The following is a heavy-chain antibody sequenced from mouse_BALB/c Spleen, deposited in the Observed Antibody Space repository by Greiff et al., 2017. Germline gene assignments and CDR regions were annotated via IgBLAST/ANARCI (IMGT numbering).Heavy chain of an antibody. CDR2: IDPANGNT. J-gene: IGHJ4*01. D-gene: IGHD1-1*01. V-gene: IGHV14-3*02. CDR3: ARGTVVAADYAMDY. Sequence: EVQLQQSGAELVKPGASVKLSCTASGFNIKDTYMHWVKQRPEQGLEWIGRIDPANGNTKYDPKFQGKATITADTSSNTAYLQLSSLTSEDTAVYYCARGTVVAADYAMDYWGQGTSVTVSS. CDR1: GFNIKDTY.